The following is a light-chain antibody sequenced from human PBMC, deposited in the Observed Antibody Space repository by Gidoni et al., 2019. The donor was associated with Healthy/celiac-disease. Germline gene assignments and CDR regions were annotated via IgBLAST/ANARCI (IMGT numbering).Light chain of an antibody. Sequence: QSVLTQPPSVSGAPGQRVTIYCTGCSSNIGAGYDVNWYQQLPGTAPKLLTHGNSNRPSGLPYRFSGSKSGTSSSLAITGLQAEDEADYYCQSDDSSLSGRVFGGGTKLTVL. CDR3: QSDDSSLSGRV. J-gene: IGLJ2*01. CDR1: SSNIGAGYD. CDR2: GNS. V-gene: IGLV1-40*01.